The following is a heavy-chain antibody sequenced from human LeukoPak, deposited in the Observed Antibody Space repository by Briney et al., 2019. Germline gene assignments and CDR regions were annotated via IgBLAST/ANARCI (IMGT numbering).Heavy chain of an antibody. V-gene: IGHV4-30-2*01. CDR1: GASISSGGYH. D-gene: IGHD1-26*01. CDR3: ARLSVIVGAALEYYYYYMDV. Sequence: SETLSLTCTVSGASISSGGYHWSWVRQPPGKGLEWIGHIHHSGSAYYSSSLKSRVTLSVDRSKNQFSVTVNSMTAADTAVYYCARLSVIVGAALEYYYYYMDVWGQGTTVTVSS. CDR2: IHHSGSA. J-gene: IGHJ6*03.